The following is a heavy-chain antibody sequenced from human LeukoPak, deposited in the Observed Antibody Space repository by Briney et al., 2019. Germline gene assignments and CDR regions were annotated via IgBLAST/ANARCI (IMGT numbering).Heavy chain of an antibody. Sequence: PSETLSLTCTVSGGSISSYYWSWIRQPPGKGLEWIGSIYYSGTTNYNPSLKTRVTISVDTPKNQFSLKLSSVTAADTAMYFCARDMESGSTRGRAFNIWGQGTMVTVSS. CDR3: ARDMESGSTRGRAFNI. V-gene: IGHV4-59*01. CDR1: GGSISSYY. CDR2: IYYSGTT. D-gene: IGHD1-26*01. J-gene: IGHJ3*02.